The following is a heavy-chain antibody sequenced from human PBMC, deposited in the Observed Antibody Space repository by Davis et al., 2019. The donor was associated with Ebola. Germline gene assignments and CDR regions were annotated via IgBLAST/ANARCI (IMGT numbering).Heavy chain of an antibody. J-gene: IGHJ6*03. CDR1: GGTFSSYA. V-gene: IGHV1-69*05. CDR2: IIPIFGTA. Sequence: SVKVSCKASGGTFSSYAISWVRQAPGQGLEWMGGIIPIFGTANYAQKLQGRVTMTTDTSTSTAYMELRSLRSDDTAVYYCARNPSSTRGGYYMDVWGKGTTVTVSS. D-gene: IGHD2-2*01. CDR3: ARNPSSTRGGYYMDV.